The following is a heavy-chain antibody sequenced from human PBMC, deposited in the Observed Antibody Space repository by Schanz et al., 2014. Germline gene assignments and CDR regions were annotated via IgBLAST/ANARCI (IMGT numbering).Heavy chain of an antibody. V-gene: IGHV3-23*01. Sequence: DVQLLESGGGLVQPGGSLRLSCVVSGFTVSSDHMSWVRQAPGKGLEWVSGISGSGGSTYYADSVKGRFTISRDNSKNTLYLHMNTLRSEDTAVYYCARANYRRKINFDYWGRGTLVTVSS. CDR1: GFTVSSDH. CDR3: ARANYRRKINFDY. J-gene: IGHJ4*02. D-gene: IGHD3-10*01. CDR2: ISGSGGST.